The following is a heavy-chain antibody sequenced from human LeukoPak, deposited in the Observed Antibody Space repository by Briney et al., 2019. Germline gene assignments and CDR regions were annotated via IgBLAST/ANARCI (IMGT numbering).Heavy chain of an antibody. CDR1: GYTFSSYY. J-gene: IGHJ5*02. Sequence: ASVKVSCKASGYTFSSYYMHWVRQAPGQGLEWMGIINPSGGTTSYAQKFQGRLTMTRDTSTSTVFMELSSLRSEDTAVYYCARGPPGRVYDSSKRGLFDPWGRGTLVTVSS. CDR3: ARGPPGRVYDSSKRGLFDP. CDR2: INPSGGTT. D-gene: IGHD3-22*01. V-gene: IGHV1-46*01.